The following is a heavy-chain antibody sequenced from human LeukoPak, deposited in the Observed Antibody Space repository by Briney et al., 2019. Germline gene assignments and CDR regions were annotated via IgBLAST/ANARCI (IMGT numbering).Heavy chain of an antibody. CDR1: GFTFSSYS. CDR3: ARELRMGASFDY. V-gene: IGHV3-21*01. J-gene: IGHJ4*02. D-gene: IGHD1-26*01. Sequence: GGSLRLSCAASGFTFSSYSMNWVRQAPGKGLEWVSSISSSSSYIYYADSVKGRFTISRDNAKNSLYLQMNSLRAEDTAVYYCARELRMGASFDYWGQGTLVTVSS. CDR2: ISSSSSYI.